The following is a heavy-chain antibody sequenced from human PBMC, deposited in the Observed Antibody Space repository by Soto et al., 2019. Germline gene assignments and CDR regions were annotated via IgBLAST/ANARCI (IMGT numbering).Heavy chain of an antibody. V-gene: IGHV3-9*01. Sequence: EVQLAESGGGLVRPGRSLRLSCTASGFTFDDYAMHWVRQAPGRGLEWVSGITWNSGNIAYADSVKGRFTIARDDDNNSLYLQMNSLRPEDTALYYCVKDSYADFHRVLSTAEYFFDYWGHGTLVTVSS. CDR2: ITWNSGNI. CDR1: GFTFDDYA. D-gene: IGHD2-2*01. J-gene: IGHJ4*01. CDR3: VKDSYADFHRVLSTAEYFFDY.